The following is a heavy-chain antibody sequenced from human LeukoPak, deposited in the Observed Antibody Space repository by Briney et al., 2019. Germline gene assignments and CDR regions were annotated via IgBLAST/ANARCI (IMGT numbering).Heavy chain of an antibody. J-gene: IGHJ4*02. CDR3: ARDLLYDNGGYPDY. D-gene: IGHD3-22*01. CDR2: ISSSSTTI. CDR1: GFTLSSYA. V-gene: IGHV3-48*02. Sequence: GGSLRLSCAASGFTLSSYAMNWVRQAPGKGLEWVSYISSSSTTIYYADSVKGRFTISRDNAKNSLYLQMNSLRDEDTAVYYCARDLLYDNGGYPDYWGQGTPVTVSS.